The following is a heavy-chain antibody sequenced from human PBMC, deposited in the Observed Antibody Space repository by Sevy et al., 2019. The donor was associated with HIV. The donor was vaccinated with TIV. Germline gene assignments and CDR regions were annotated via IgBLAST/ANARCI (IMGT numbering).Heavy chain of an antibody. V-gene: IGHV3-33*01. Sequence: GGSLRLSCVASGFTFSTYGMHWVRQAPGKGLEWVAVIWYDGSNKEYVDSVKGRFTNSRDNSKDKLYLQMNSLRAEDTAVYYCARENIAVAGIGYYFDHWGQGTLVTVSS. CDR2: IWYDGSNK. CDR1: GFTFSTYG. J-gene: IGHJ4*02. D-gene: IGHD6-19*01. CDR3: ARENIAVAGIGYYFDH.